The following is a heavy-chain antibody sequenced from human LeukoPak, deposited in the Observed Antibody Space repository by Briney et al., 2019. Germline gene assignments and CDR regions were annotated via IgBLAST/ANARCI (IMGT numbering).Heavy chain of an antibody. CDR2: ISIYNGNT. V-gene: IGHV1-18*04. CDR3: ARGPENDFTFDY. J-gene: IGHJ4*02. Sequence: GASVKVSCKASGYTLSSYGVNWVRQAPGQGLEWMGWISIYNGNTNYAQILQGRVTMTTDTSTSTVYMELRSLRSDDTAVYYCARGPENDFTFDYWGQGALVTVSS. CDR1: GYTLSSYG. D-gene: IGHD2-21*02.